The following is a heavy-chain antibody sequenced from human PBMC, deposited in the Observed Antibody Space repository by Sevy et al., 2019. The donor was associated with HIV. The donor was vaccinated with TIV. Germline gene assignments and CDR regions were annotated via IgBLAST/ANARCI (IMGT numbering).Heavy chain of an antibody. J-gene: IGHJ3*02. CDR1: GGSFSGYY. CDR2: INHSGGT. Sequence: LLQPSETLSLTCAVYGGSFSGYYWSWIRQPPGKGLEWIGEINHSGGTNYNPSLKTRVTISVDTSKNQFSLKLNSVTAADTAVYYCARHRTGSSCSHAFSIWGQGTMVSVSS. D-gene: IGHD2-15*01. CDR3: ARHRTGSSCSHAFSI. V-gene: IGHV4-34*01.